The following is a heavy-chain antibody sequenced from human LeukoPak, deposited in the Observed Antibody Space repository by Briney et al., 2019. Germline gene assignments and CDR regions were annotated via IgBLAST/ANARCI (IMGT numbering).Heavy chain of an antibody. Sequence: SGGSLRLSCATSGFTFDNYAMNWLRQAAGKGLKWVSSISGSGSSTYYTDSLKGRFTISRDTYKHPLYLQMNSLRAEDTAVYYSAELGITMIGGVWGKGTTVTISS. J-gene: IGHJ6*04. V-gene: IGHV3-23*01. CDR1: GFTFDNYA. CDR2: ISGSGSST. D-gene: IGHD3-10*02. CDR3: AELGITMIGGV.